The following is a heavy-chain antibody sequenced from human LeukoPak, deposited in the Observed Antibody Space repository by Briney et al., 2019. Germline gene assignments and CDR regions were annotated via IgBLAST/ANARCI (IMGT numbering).Heavy chain of an antibody. Sequence: GGSLRLSCAASGFTFSSYWMSWVRQAPGKGLEWVAYIKQDVTEKYYVDSVKGRFSISRDNAKNSLYLQMNSLRAEDTAVYYCAREWPEDAFDIWGQGTMVTVSS. V-gene: IGHV3-7*01. J-gene: IGHJ3*02. CDR3: AREWPEDAFDI. D-gene: IGHD1-14*01. CDR1: GFTFSSYW. CDR2: IKQDVTEK.